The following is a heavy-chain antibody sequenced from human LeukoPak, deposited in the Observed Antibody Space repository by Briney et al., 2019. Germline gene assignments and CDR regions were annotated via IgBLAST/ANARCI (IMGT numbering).Heavy chain of an antibody. Sequence: SETLSLTCSVSTGSIRTYCWTWIRQPPGKGLEWIGCFYYRGATTYNPSLKGRVFISADTSKNHFSLRLDSVTAADTAVYYCASGSYSGRAHLDFWGLGTLVSVSS. CDR2: FYYRGAT. D-gene: IGHD3-10*01. V-gene: IGHV4-59*01. CDR1: TGSIRTYC. CDR3: ASGSYSGRAHLDF. J-gene: IGHJ4*02.